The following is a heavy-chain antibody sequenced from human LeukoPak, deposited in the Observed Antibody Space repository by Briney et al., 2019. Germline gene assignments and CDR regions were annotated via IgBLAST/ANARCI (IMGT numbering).Heavy chain of an antibody. J-gene: IGHJ6*03. Sequence: GASVKVSCKASGFTFTSSAMQWVRQARGQRLEWIGWIVVGSGNTNYAQKFQERVTITRDMSTSTAYMELSSLRSEDTAVYYCARVEGGSSWYEYYYYYMDVWGKGTTVTVSS. V-gene: IGHV1-58*02. CDR2: IVVGSGNT. CDR3: ARVEGGSSWYEYYYYYMDV. CDR1: GFTFTSSA. D-gene: IGHD6-13*01.